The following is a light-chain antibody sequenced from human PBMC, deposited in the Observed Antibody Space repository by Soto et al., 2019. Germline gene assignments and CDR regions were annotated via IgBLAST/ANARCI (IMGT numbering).Light chain of an antibody. CDR3: QQYGSSLFT. J-gene: IGKJ3*01. V-gene: IGKV3-20*01. CDR2: DAS. CDR1: QSVSGS. Sequence: EIVLTQSPATLSLSPGERATLSCRASQSVSGSLAWYQQKPGQAPRLLIYDASNRATGIPARFSGSGSGTDFTLTISRLEPEDFAVYYCQQYGSSLFTFGPGTKVDIK.